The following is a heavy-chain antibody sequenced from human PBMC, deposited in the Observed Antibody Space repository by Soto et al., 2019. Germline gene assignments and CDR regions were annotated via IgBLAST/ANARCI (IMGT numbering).Heavy chain of an antibody. V-gene: IGHV1-18*01. CDR1: GYTFTRYH. CDR3: ARDSPPPRE. CDR2: ISAYNGNT. Sequence: QVQLVQSGAEVKKPGASVKVSCKASGYTFTRYHITWVRHAPGQGLEGMGWISAYNGNTNYAQKLQGRVTMTTDTATSTAYMELRSMRSDDTAVYYCARDSPPPREWGQGTLVTVSS. J-gene: IGHJ1*01.